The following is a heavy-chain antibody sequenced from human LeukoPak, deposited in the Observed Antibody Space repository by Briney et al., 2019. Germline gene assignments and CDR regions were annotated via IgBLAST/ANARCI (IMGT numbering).Heavy chain of an antibody. D-gene: IGHD6-19*01. J-gene: IGHJ4*02. CDR3: AKDQRSIVVAGYFDY. V-gene: IGHV3-23*01. CDR1: GFTFSSYA. Sequence: PGGSLRLSCAASGFTFSSYAMSWVRQAPGKGLEWVSAITYSGGSTYYADSVKGRFTISRDNSKNTLYLQMNSLRAEDTAVYYCAKDQRSIVVAGYFDYWGQGTLVTVSS. CDR2: ITYSGGST.